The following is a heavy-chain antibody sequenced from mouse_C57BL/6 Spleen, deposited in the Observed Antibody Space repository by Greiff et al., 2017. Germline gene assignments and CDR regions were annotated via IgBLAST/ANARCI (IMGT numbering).Heavy chain of an antibody. D-gene: IGHD2-5*01. J-gene: IGHJ4*01. CDR3: AGWIYSNYYAMDY. Sequence: QVQLQQPGAELVRPGSSVKLSCKASGYTFTSYWMDWVKQRPGQGLEWIGNIYPSDSETHYNQKFKDKATLTVDKSSSTAYMQLSSLTSEDSAVYYCAGWIYSNYYAMDYWGQGTSVTVSS. CDR2: IYPSDSET. V-gene: IGHV1-61*01. CDR1: GYTFTSYW.